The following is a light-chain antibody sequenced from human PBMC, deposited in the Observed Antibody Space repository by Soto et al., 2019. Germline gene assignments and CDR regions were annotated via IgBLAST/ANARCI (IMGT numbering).Light chain of an antibody. Sequence: EIALTQSPDTLSLSPGERATLSCGASQSVSSSYLAWYQQKPGQVPRLLMSAASSRATGIPDRFSGSGSGTDFTLTISRLEPEDFAVYYCQQSSRSPVTFGQGTRLEIK. CDR2: AAS. J-gene: IGKJ5*01. CDR1: QSVSSSY. V-gene: IGKV3-20*01. CDR3: QQSSRSPVT.